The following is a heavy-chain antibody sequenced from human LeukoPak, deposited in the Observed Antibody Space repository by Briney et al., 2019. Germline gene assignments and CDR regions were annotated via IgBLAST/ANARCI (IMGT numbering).Heavy chain of an antibody. CDR1: GXXFTXYW. V-gene: IGHV5-51*01. CDR2: IYPGDSDT. D-gene: IGHD2-15*01. CDR3: ARQVLGGWFDP. J-gene: IGHJ5*02. Sequence: GESLKISCKGSGXXFTXYWIGWVRQMPGXXXEXMGIIYPGDSDTRYSPSFQGQVTISADKSISTAYLQWSSLKASDTAMYYCARQVLGGWFDPWGQGTLVTVSS.